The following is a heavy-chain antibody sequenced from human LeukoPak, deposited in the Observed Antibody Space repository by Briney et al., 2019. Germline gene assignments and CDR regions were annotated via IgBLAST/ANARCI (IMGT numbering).Heavy chain of an antibody. J-gene: IGHJ4*02. Sequence: GGSLRLSCGASGFTFCTYCMHCVREARGKGLVGVSGINSDGETTTYADTVNGRFNISRDNVKNTLYLQMNTLRAEDTAIYYCATDSYVSGSYYRLFYWGQGTLVTVSS. CDR2: INSDGETT. V-gene: IGHV3-74*01. CDR1: GFTFCTYC. D-gene: IGHD3-10*01. CDR3: ATDSYVSGSYYRLFY.